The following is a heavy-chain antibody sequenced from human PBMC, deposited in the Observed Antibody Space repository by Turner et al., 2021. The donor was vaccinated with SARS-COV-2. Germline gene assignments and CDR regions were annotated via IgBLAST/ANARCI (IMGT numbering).Heavy chain of an antibody. Sequence: QVPLQASGPGLAKPSETLSLTCTVSGDSISNYYWSWIRQPPGKGLEWIWDMYCSGSTNYYPSPMKRVSMSVETSKNHFSLQLSTRTAADTAVYYCARVPNLWFGEVLFDFWGQGTLVTVSS. CDR1: GDSISNYY. CDR3: ARVPNLWFGEVLFDF. V-gene: IGHV4-59*08. D-gene: IGHD3-10*01. J-gene: IGHJ4*02. CDR2: MYCSGST.